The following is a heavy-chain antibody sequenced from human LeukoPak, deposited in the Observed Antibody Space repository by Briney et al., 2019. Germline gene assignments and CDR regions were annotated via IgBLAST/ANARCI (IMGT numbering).Heavy chain of an antibody. CDR2: INPNSGGT. CDR3: ARYLGIAAAGTDSFDI. D-gene: IGHD6-13*01. V-gene: IGHV1-2*02. Sequence: ASVKVSCKASGYTFTGYYMHWVRQAPGQGLEWMGWINPNSGGTNYAQKFQGRVTMTRDTSISTAYMELSRLRSDDTAMYYCARYLGIAAAGTDSFDIWGQGTMVTVSS. CDR1: GYTFTGYY. J-gene: IGHJ3*02.